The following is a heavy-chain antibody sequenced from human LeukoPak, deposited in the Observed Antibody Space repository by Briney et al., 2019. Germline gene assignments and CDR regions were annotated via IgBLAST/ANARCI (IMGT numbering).Heavy chain of an antibody. V-gene: IGHV3-53*01. CDR2: IYSGGST. J-gene: IGHJ3*02. CDR3: ARHDAFDI. CDR1: GYTVSSNY. Sequence: RPGGSLRLSCAASGYTVSSNYMSWVRQAPGKGLEWVSVIYSGGSTYYADSVKGRFTISRDNSKNTVYLQMNSLRAEDTAVYYCARHDAFDIWGQGTMVTVSS.